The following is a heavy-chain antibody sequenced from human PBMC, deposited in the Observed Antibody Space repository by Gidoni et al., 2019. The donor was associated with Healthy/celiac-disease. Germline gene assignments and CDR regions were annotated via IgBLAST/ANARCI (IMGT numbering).Heavy chain of an antibody. CDR1: GSTFSSYS. CDR2: ISSSGSTI. D-gene: IGHD3-10*01. Sequence: EVQLVESGGGLVKPGGPLRLSSAASGSTFSSYSMNWVRQAPGKGLEWVSSISSSGSTIYYADSMKGRFTISRDNANNSLYLQMNSLRAEDTAVYYCVRTMVRGVIIASFDYWGQGTLVTVSS. CDR3: VRTMVRGVIIASFDY. V-gene: IGHV3-21*01. J-gene: IGHJ4*02.